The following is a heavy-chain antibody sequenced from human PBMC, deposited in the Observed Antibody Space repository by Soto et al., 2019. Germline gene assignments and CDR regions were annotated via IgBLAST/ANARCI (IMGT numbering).Heavy chain of an antibody. CDR3: AREPVGPDYAMDV. CDR1: EFDFSTYG. V-gene: IGHV3-33*01. D-gene: IGHD1-26*01. Sequence: QMQLVESGGSVVQPGTSLRLSCAASEFDFSTYGMHWVRQTPGKGLEWVAVLGFDGGGRYYADSVKGRFTISRDNSKKMLYVQMDSLRAEDTALYYCAREPVGPDYAMDVWGQGTTVTVSS. CDR2: LGFDGGGR. J-gene: IGHJ6*02.